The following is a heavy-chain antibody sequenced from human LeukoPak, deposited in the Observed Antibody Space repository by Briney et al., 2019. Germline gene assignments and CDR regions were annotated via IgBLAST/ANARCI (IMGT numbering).Heavy chain of an antibody. D-gene: IGHD5-18*01. J-gene: IGHJ6*04. V-gene: IGHV3-33*01. CDR2: IWYDGSNK. CDR1: GFTFSSYG. Sequence: PGGSLRLSCVASGFTFSSYGMHWVRQAPGKGLEWVAVIWYDGSNKYYADSVKGRFTISRDNSKNTLYLQMNSLRAEDTAVYYCARDLDAYSYGPPLGMDVWRKLTTVTVSS. CDR3: ARDLDAYSYGPPLGMDV.